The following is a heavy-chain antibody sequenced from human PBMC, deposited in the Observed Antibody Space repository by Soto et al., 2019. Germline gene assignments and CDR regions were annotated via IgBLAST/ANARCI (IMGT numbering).Heavy chain of an antibody. CDR3: ARLSGQSYGDYGLNLDY. CDR2: IIPIFGTA. Sequence: GASVKVSCKASGGTFSSYAISWVRQAPGQGLEWMGGIIPIFGTANYAQKFQGRVTITADESTSTAYMELSSLRSEDTAVYYCARLSGQSYGDYGLNLDYWGQGTLVTVSS. J-gene: IGHJ4*02. CDR1: GGTFSSYA. V-gene: IGHV1-69*13. D-gene: IGHD4-17*01.